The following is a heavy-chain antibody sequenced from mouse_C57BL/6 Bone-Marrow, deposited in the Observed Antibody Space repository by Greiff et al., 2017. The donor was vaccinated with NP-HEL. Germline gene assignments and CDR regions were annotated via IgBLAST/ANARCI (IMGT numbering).Heavy chain of an antibody. CDR2: IYPGDGDT. J-gene: IGHJ2*01. D-gene: IGHD2-5*01. CDR1: GYAFSSSW. V-gene: IGHV1-82*01. Sequence: VQLQQSGPELVRPGASVKISCKASGYAFSSSWMNWVKQRPGKGLEWIGRIYPGDGDTNYNGKFKGKATLTADKSSSTAYMQLSSLTSEDSAVYYCARCYSNSYFDCWGPGTTLTVSS. CDR3: ARCYSNSYFDC.